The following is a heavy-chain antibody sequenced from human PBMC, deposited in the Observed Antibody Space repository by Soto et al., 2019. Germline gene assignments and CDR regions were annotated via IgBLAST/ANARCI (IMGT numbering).Heavy chain of an antibody. Sequence: QVQLVESGGGVVQPGRSLRLSCAASGFTFSSYGMHWVRQAPGKGLEWVAVIWYDGSNKYYADSVKGRFTISRDNSKNTLYLQMNSLRAEDTAVYYCARDRGYGVYLGYYYYYYGMDVWGQGTTVTVSS. CDR2: IWYDGSNK. V-gene: IGHV3-33*01. CDR3: ARDRGYGVYLGYYYYYYGMDV. D-gene: IGHD4-17*01. CDR1: GFTFSSYG. J-gene: IGHJ6*02.